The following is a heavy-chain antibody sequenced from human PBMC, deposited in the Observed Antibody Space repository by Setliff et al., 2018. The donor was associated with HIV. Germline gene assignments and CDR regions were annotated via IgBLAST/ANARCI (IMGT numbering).Heavy chain of an antibody. CDR2: MNPNSGNT. J-gene: IGHJ4*02. CDR3: ARGHSGNDY. D-gene: IGHD1-1*01. Sequence: ASVKVSCKASGFTFTRYYMHWVRQAPGQGLEWMGRMNPNSGNTEYAQQFQGRVTMTRNTSISTAYMELSSLRSEDTAIYYCARGHSGNDYWGQGTLVTVSS. V-gene: IGHV1-8*01. CDR1: GFTFTRYY.